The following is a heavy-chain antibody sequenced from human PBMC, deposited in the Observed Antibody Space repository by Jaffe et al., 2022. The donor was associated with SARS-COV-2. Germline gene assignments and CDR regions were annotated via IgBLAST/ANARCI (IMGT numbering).Heavy chain of an antibody. CDR3: ARGRCSGGSCYSQRSYWFDP. D-gene: IGHD2-15*01. V-gene: IGHV4-34*01. J-gene: IGHJ5*02. Sequence: QVQLQQWGAGLLKPSETLSLTCAVYGGSFSGYYWSWIRQPPGKGLEWIGEINHSGSTNYNPSLKSRVTISVDTSKNQFSLKLSSVTAADTAVYYCARGRCSGGSCYSQRSYWFDPWGQGTLVTVSS. CDR2: INHSGST. CDR1: GGSFSGYY.